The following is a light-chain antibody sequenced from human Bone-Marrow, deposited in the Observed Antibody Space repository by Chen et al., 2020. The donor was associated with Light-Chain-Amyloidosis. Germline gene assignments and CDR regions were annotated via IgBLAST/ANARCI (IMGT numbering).Light chain of an antibody. V-gene: IGLV3-21*02. Sequence: SYVLTPPPSVSWAPGRTATLACGGNNIGSTSVHWYQQTPGQAPLLVVYDDSDRPSGIPERLSGSNSGNTATLTISRVEAGDEADYYCQVWDRSSDRPVFGGGTKLTVL. CDR2: DDS. CDR1: NIGSTS. CDR3: QVWDRSSDRPV. J-gene: IGLJ3*02.